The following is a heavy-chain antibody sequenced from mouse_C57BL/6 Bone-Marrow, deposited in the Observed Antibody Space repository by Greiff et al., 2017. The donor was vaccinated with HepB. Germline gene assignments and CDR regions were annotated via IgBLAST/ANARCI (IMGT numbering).Heavy chain of an antibody. CDR1: GFTFSDYY. J-gene: IGHJ2*01. CDR2: INYDGSST. Sequence: EVMLVESEGGLVQPGSSMKLSCTASGFTFSDYYMAWVRQVPEKGLEWVANINYDGSSTYYLDSLKSRFIISRDNAKNILYLQMSSLKSEDTATYYCAREGGNWVVFDYWGQGTTLTVSS. D-gene: IGHD4-1*01. CDR3: AREGGNWVVFDY. V-gene: IGHV5-16*01.